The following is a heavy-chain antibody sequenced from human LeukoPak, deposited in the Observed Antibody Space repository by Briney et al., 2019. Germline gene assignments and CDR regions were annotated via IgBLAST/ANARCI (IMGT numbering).Heavy chain of an antibody. Sequence: SETPSLTCAVFGGPFSGYFWGWVRQPPGKGLEWIGQINHSGSTNYNPSLKSRVTISVDTSKNQFSLRLSSVTAADTAVYYCARAGMGVWGQGTTVTVSS. CDR2: INHSGST. V-gene: IGHV4-34*01. J-gene: IGHJ6*02. CDR3: ARAGMGV. CDR1: GGPFSGYF.